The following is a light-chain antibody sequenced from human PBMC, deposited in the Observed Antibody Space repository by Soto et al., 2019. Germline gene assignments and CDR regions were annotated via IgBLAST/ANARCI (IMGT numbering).Light chain of an antibody. V-gene: IGLV1-40*01. CDR3: QSYDSSLSRYV. J-gene: IGLJ1*01. CDR2: GNS. CDR1: SSKIGAGYD. Sequence: QSVLTQPPSVSGAPGQRVTISCTGSSSKIGAGYDVHWYQQLPGTAPKLLIYGNSNRPSGVPDRFSGSKSGTSASLAITGLQAEDEADYYCQSYDSSLSRYVLGTGTKVTVL.